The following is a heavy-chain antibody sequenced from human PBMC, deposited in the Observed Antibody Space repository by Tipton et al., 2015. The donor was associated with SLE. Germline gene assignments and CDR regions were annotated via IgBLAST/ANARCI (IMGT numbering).Heavy chain of an antibody. CDR2: INHSGST. CDR1: GGSFSGYY. Sequence: TLSLTCAVYGGSFSGYYWSWIRQPPGKGLECFGEINHSGSTNYNPSLKSRFTISVDTSKNQFSLKLSSVTAADTAVYYCARGGLLYPVATTLDYWGQGALVTVSS. CDR3: ARGGLLYPVATTLDY. D-gene: IGHD5-12*01. V-gene: IGHV4-34*01. J-gene: IGHJ4*02.